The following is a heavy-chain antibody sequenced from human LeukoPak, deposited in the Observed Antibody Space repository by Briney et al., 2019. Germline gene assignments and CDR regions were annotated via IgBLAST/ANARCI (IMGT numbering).Heavy chain of an antibody. J-gene: IGHJ3*02. CDR2: IKPDGSEK. V-gene: IGHV3-7*01. CDR1: GFTFSSSW. D-gene: IGHD2-15*01. CDR3: AREVPGGRNAFDI. Sequence: GGSLRLSCAASGFTFSSSWMSWVRQAPGKGLEWVTNIKPDGSEKYYVDSVKGRFTISRDNAKNSLYLQMNSLRAEDTAVYYCAREVPGGRNAFDIWGQGTMVTVSS.